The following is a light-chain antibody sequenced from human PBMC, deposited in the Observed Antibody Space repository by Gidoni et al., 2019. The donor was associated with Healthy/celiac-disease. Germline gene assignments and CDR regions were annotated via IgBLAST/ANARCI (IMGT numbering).Light chain of an antibody. V-gene: IGLV1-47*01. CDR3: AAWDDSLSGVV. CDR1: SSNIGSNY. CDR2: RNN. Sequence: QSVLTQPPSASGTPGQRVTISCSGSSSNIGSNYVYWYQQLPGTAPKLLIYRNNQRPPGVPDRFSGSKSGTSASLAISGLRSEDEADYYCAAWDDSLSGVVFGGGTKLXV. J-gene: IGLJ2*01.